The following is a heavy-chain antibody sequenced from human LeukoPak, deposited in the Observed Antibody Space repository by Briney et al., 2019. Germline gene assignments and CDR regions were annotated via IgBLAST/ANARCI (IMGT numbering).Heavy chain of an antibody. CDR1: GFTFSSYW. Sequence: PGGSLRLSCAASGFTFSSYWMHWVRQAPGKGLVWVSRINTDGSSTSYADSVKGRFTISRDNAKNTLYLQMNSLRAEDTAVYYCARVAGGGSYWRSGAFDIWGQGTMVTVSS. V-gene: IGHV3-74*01. J-gene: IGHJ3*02. CDR3: ARVAGGGSYWRSGAFDI. CDR2: INTDGSST. D-gene: IGHD1-26*01.